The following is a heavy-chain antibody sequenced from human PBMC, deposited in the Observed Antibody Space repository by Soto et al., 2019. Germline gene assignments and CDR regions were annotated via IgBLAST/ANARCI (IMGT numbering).Heavy chain of an antibody. CDR1: GFTFSNNA. D-gene: IGHD1-26*01. V-gene: IGHV3-30*01. J-gene: IGHJ4*01. CDR2: ISYDSSEI. Sequence: PGGSLRLSCVGSGFTFSNNAMHWFRQAPGKGLEWVAFISYDSSEIFYADSVKGRFTISRDNPENSLFLHMTSPRADDTAVYYGGTARGVGSFLDHGGQGSRVSVTA. CDR3: GTARGVGSFLDH.